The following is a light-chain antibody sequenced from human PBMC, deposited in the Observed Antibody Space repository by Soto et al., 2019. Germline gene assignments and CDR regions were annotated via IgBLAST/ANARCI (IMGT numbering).Light chain of an antibody. CDR2: KAA. J-gene: IGKJ1*01. Sequence: DIQVTQSPPTLSASVGDRVTITCRASQTISTWMAWYQQKPWKAPKLLIYKAASLESGVPSRFSGSGSGTEFTLTISSLQPDDFATYYCQQYNYYSRTFGQGTKVDIK. V-gene: IGKV1-5*03. CDR1: QTISTW. CDR3: QQYNYYSRT.